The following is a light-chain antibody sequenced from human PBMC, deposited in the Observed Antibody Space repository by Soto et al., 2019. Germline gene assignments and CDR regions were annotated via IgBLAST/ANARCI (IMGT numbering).Light chain of an antibody. CDR1: SSDVGGYNY. CDR2: GVS. CDR3: SSYTSDTTDV. Sequence: QSVLTQPASVSGSPGQSITISCTGTSSDVGGYNYVSWFQQHPGKAPKLIIYGVSNRPSGVSNRFSGSRSGNTASLTISGLQAEDEADYYCSSYTSDTTDVFGAGTKLTVL. V-gene: IGLV2-14*01. J-gene: IGLJ1*01.